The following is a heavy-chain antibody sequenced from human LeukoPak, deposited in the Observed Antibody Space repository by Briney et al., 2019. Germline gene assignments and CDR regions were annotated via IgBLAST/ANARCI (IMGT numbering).Heavy chain of an antibody. Sequence: GGSLRLSCAASGFIFSSYAMTWVRQAPEKGLEWVSTISGSGGSTYYADSVKGRFTISRDNSKNTLYLQMNSLRAEDTAVYYCAKAAARRTWEIDYRGHGTLVNVSS. CDR2: ISGSGGST. D-gene: IGHD6-6*01. CDR1: GFIFSSYA. J-gene: IGHJ4*01. CDR3: AKAAARRTWEIDY. V-gene: IGHV3-23*01.